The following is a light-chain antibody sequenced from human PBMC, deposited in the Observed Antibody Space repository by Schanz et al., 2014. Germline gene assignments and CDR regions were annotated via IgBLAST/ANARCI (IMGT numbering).Light chain of an antibody. CDR2: GAS. J-gene: IGKJ2*01. V-gene: IGKV3-20*01. CDR3: QQYGSSPYT. Sequence: EIMLTQSPGTLSLSPGERATLSCRASQSVSSSYLAWYQQKPGQAPRLLIYGASSRATGIPDRFSGSGSGTDFTLTISRLEPEDCAVYYCQQYGSSPYTFGQGTKREIK. CDR1: QSVSSSY.